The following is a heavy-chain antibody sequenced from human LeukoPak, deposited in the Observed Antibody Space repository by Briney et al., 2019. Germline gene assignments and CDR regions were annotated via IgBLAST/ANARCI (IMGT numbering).Heavy chain of an antibody. CDR1: GYTFSSYG. Sequence: ASVKVSCKASGYTFSSYGISWVSQAPGQGLEWMGWISAYNGNTNYRQKLQGRVTMTTDTSTSTAYMDLRSLRSDDTAIYYCASGLPDGWGTYYNDSPDYWGQGTLATVSS. J-gene: IGHJ4*02. CDR3: ASGLPDGWGTYYNDSPDY. V-gene: IGHV1-18*01. CDR2: ISAYNGNT. D-gene: IGHD3-10*01.